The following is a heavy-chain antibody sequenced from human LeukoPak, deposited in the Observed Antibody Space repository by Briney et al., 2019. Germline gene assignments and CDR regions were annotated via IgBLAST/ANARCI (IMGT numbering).Heavy chain of an antibody. J-gene: IGHJ4*02. Sequence: GGSLRLSCAASGFTFSSYAMSGARQAPGKGREGVSAISGSGGSTYYADSVKGRFTISRDNSENTLYLQMNSLRAEDTAVYYCAQRGKGGSGSSFDYWGQGTLVTDSS. CDR2: ISGSGGST. CDR3: AQRGKGGSGSSFDY. D-gene: IGHD3-10*01. V-gene: IGHV3-23*01. CDR1: GFTFSSYA.